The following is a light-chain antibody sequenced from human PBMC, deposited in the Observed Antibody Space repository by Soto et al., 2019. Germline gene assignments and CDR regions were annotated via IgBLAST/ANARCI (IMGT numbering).Light chain of an antibody. CDR2: GAS. J-gene: IGKJ4*01. Sequence: DIQMTQSSSAMSASVGDRVTITCRASQGINHYLAWFQVKPGKVPKRLIYGASSLQSGVPSRFSGSGSGTEFTLTISSLQPEDSAGYYCLQHNSYPLTFGGGTKVEIK. CDR1: QGINHY. V-gene: IGKV1-17*03. CDR3: LQHNSYPLT.